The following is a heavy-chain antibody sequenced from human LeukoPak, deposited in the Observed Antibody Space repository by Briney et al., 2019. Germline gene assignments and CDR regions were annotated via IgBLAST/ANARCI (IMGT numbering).Heavy chain of an antibody. D-gene: IGHD3-22*01. Sequence: SETLSLTCTVSGGSISSYYWSWIRQPPGKGLEWIGYIYYSGSTCYNPPLKSRVTISVDTSKNQFSLKLSSVTAADTAVYYCAREGVEYSDYDSSGLYYFDYWGQGTLVTVSS. J-gene: IGHJ4*02. V-gene: IGHV4-59*01. CDR1: GGSISSYY. CDR3: AREGVEYSDYDSSGLYYFDY. CDR2: IYYSGST.